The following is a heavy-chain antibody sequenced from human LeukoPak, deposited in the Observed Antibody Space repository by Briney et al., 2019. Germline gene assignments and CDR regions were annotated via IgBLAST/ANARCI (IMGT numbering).Heavy chain of an antibody. J-gene: IGHJ2*01. CDR3: ARERRFGELLPLYWYFDL. CDR2: IYYSGST. Sequence: PSETLSLTCTVSGGSISSGDYYWSWIRQPPGKGLEWIGYIYYSGSTYYNPSLKSRVTISVDTSKNQFSLKLSSVTAADTAVYYCARERRFGELLPLYWYFDLWGRGTLVTVSS. D-gene: IGHD3-10*01. V-gene: IGHV4-30-4*01. CDR1: GGSISSGDYY.